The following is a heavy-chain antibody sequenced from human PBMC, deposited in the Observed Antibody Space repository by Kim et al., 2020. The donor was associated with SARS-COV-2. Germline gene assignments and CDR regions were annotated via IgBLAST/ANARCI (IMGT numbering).Heavy chain of an antibody. Sequence: SETLSLTCSVSGGSISGHYWTWIRQPPGKGLEWIAYIHDSGRSDYSPTLKSRVAVSLDTSKNEFSLKLKSLTPADTAVYFCARVPGGKRGLDIWGHGTL. CDR3: ARVPGGKRGLDI. J-gene: IGHJ3*02. CDR1: GGSISGHY. CDR2: IHDSGRS. D-gene: IGHD2-15*01. V-gene: IGHV4-59*11.